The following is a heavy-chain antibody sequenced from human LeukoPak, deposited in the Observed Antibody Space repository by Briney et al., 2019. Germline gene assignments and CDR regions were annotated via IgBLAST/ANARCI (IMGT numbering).Heavy chain of an antibody. Sequence: PSETLSLTCTVSGGSISSSSYYWGWIRQPPGKGLEWIGSIYHSGSTYYNPSLKSRVTISVDTSKNQFSLKLSSVTAADTAVYYCARTAPALLWFGEIPIGDDYWGQGTLVTVSS. J-gene: IGHJ4*02. CDR3: ARTAPALLWFGEIPIGDDY. CDR2: IYHSGST. CDR1: GGSISSSSYY. D-gene: IGHD3-10*01. V-gene: IGHV4-39*07.